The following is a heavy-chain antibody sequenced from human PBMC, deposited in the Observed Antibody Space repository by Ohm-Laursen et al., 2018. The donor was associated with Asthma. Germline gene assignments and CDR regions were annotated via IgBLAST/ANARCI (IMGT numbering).Heavy chain of an antibody. CDR2: IIPIFGTA. CDR1: GGTFSSYA. V-gene: IGHV1-69*06. J-gene: IGHJ4*02. D-gene: IGHD3-22*01. Sequence: SVKVSCKASGGTFSSYAISWVRQAPGQGLEWMGGIIPIFGTANYAEKFQGRVTITADKSTSTAYMELSSLRSEDTAVYYCARDHSSGYSFSFDYWGQGTLVTVSS. CDR3: ARDHSSGYSFSFDY.